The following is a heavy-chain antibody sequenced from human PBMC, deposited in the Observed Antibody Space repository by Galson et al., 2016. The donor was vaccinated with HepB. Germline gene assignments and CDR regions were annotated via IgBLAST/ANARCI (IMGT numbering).Heavy chain of an antibody. Sequence: SLRLSCAASGFTFSSYAMHWVRQAPGKGLEWVAVIWYDGSEKYYADSVKGRFTISRDNSKNTLYLQMNSLRAEDTAIYYYARDGESYFGYGMDVWGQRTTVTVSS. V-gene: IGHV3-33*01. CDR1: GFTFSSYA. CDR3: ARDGESYFGYGMDV. CDR2: IWYDGSEK. J-gene: IGHJ6*02. D-gene: IGHD3-9*01.